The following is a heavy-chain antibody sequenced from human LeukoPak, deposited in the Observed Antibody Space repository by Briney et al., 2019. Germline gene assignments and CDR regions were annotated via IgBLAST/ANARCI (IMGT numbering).Heavy chain of an antibody. V-gene: IGHV3-15*01. D-gene: IGHD3-22*01. CDR3: TRATYDGSAWLDC. J-gene: IGHJ4*02. CDR2: IKRKTDGGTT. CDR1: GFTFSNAC. Sequence: GGSLRLSCAASGFTFSNACMSWVRQAPGKGLEWVGRIKRKTDGGTTDYAATVKGRFTISRDDSKNTLFLQMDSLKTEDTAVYYCTRATYDGSAWLDCWSQGRLVTV.